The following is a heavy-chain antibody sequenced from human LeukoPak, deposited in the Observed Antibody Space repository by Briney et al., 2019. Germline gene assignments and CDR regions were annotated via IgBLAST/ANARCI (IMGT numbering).Heavy chain of an antibody. D-gene: IGHD6-13*01. Sequence: PGGSLRLSCVASGFTFSSYGMHWVRQAPGKGLEWVAVMSYDGSNKYYADSVKGRFTISRDNSKNTLYLQMNSLRAEDTAVYYCAKDRQGDSSSWVDYWGQGTLVTVSS. CDR3: AKDRQGDSSSWVDY. V-gene: IGHV3-30*18. CDR2: MSYDGSNK. J-gene: IGHJ4*02. CDR1: GFTFSSYG.